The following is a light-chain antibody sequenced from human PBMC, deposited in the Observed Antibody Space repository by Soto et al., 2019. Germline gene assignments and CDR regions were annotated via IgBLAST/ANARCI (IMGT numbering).Light chain of an antibody. CDR2: DNS. V-gene: IGLV1-40*01. CDR1: SSSIGAGYD. J-gene: IGLJ1*01. CDR3: QSYDNSLGGSRV. Sequence: QSALTQPPSVSAAPGQRVTISCTGSSSSIGAGYDVHWYQQLPGAAPKLLIYDNSKRPSGVPDRFSASPSVTSASLAITGLQAGDEADYYCQSYDNSLGGSRVFGTGTKVTVL.